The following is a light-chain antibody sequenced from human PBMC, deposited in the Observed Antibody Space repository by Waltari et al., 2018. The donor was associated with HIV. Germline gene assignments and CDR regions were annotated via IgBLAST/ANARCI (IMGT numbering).Light chain of an antibody. J-gene: IGKJ4*01. CDR2: SVS. CDR1: QSVGNN. Sequence: IVMTQSPVTLSASLGERVTLSCRASQSVGNNLAWYQQRPGQAPGVLIYSVSTRAAGVPARFSGSGSGTDFTLTISSLQSEDYAVYFCQQYEKWPPLTFGGGTKV. CDR3: QQYEKWPPLT. V-gene: IGKV3-15*01.